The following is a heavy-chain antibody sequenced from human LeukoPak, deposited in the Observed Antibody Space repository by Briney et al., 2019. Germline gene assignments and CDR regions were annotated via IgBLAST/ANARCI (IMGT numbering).Heavy chain of an antibody. Sequence: PSETLSLTCTVSGGSISSSSCYWGWIRQPPGKGLEWIGSIYYSGSTYYNPSLKSRVTISVDTSKNQFSLKLSSVTAADTAVYYCARQQGYYYDSSGNNFDYWGQGTLVTVSS. V-gene: IGHV4-39*01. CDR1: GGSISSSSCY. CDR3: ARQQGYYYDSSGNNFDY. J-gene: IGHJ4*02. D-gene: IGHD3-22*01. CDR2: IYYSGST.